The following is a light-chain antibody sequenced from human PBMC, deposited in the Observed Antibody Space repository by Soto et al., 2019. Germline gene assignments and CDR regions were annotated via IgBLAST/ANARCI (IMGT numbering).Light chain of an antibody. CDR3: QQYNKWPQT. Sequence: EFVLTHSPGTLSLSPGERATLSCRASQSITSDLAWYQDKPGQTPRLLIHGASNRATGIPARFSGVGSGTEFTLTISSLQSEDFAVYYCQQYNKWPQTFGQGTRLEIK. CDR1: QSITSD. CDR2: GAS. J-gene: IGKJ5*01. V-gene: IGKV3-15*01.